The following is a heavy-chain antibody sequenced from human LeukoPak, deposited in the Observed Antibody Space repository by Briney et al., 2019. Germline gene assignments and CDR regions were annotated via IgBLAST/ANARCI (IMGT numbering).Heavy chain of an antibody. D-gene: IGHD3-16*01. CDR3: VWHYFDY. J-gene: IGHJ4*02. Sequence: GGSPRLSCAASGFTFSGYAMSWVRQAPGKGLEWVGRIKNKADGGTTDYTVPVKGRFTISRDDAKNTLYLQMDSLISEDTAIYYCVWHYFDYWGQGALVTVSS. V-gene: IGHV3-15*01. CDR2: IKNKADGGTT. CDR1: GFTFSGYA.